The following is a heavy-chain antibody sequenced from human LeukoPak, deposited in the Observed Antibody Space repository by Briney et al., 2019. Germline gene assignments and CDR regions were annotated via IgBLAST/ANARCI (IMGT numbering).Heavy chain of an antibody. J-gene: IGHJ3*02. CDR2: NPDGSTT. CDR1: GFTFSSYW. CDR3: ARDRDVWVGELPHYHAFDI. D-gene: IGHD3-10*01. Sequence: GGSLRLSCAASGFTFSSYWIHWVRQAPGKGLEWVSRNPDGSTTTYADSVKGRFTISRDNAKNTVYLQMNSLRAEDTAVYYCARDRDVWVGELPHYHAFDIGGQGTMVTVSS. V-gene: IGHV3-74*01.